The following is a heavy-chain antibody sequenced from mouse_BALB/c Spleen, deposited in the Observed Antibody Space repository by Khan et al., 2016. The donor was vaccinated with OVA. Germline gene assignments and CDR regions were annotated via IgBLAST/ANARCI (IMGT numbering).Heavy chain of an antibody. CDR3: ARGAGDYVEYAMDY. D-gene: IGHD2-13*01. V-gene: IGHV14-3*02. CDR2: IDPANGYT. Sequence: VQLQQSGADLVKPGASVKLSCTASGFNIKDTYIHWVKQRPEQGLEWIGRIDPANGYTKYDPKFQVKATIKADTSSKTAYLQASSLTSEDTAVYYCARGAGDYVEYAMDYWGQGTSVTVSS. CDR1: GFNIKDTY. J-gene: IGHJ4*01.